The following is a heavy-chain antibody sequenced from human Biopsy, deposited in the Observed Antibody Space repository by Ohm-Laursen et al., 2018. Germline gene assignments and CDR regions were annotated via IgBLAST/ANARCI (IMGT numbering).Heavy chain of an antibody. V-gene: IGHV1-8*02. CDR1: GGTFINYA. CDR3: ARGGGFLPSEYFHH. Sequence: ASVKVSCKASGGTFINYAINWVRQATGQGLEWMGWMNPNTGNTGFAQKFQGRITMTRNTSISTAYMELRSLRSDDTAVYYCARGGGFLPSEYFHHWGQGTLVTVSS. J-gene: IGHJ1*01. CDR2: MNPNTGNT. D-gene: IGHD2/OR15-2a*01.